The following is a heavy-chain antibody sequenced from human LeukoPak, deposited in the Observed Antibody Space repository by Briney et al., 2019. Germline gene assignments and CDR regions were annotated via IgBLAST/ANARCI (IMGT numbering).Heavy chain of an antibody. CDR1: GDSVSSSSAA. CDR2: TYYRSKWYN. D-gene: IGHD6-19*01. CDR3: ARERRDIAVAGFDY. V-gene: IGHV6-1*01. Sequence: SQTLSLTCAISGDSVSSSSAAWSWIRQSPSGGLEWLGRTYYRSKWYNDYAVSVKSRITINPDTSKNQFSLQLNSVTPEDTAVYYCARERRDIAVAGFDYWGQGTLVTVSS. J-gene: IGHJ4*02.